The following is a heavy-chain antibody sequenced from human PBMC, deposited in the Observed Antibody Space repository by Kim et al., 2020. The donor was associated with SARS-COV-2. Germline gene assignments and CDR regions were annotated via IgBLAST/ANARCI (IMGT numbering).Heavy chain of an antibody. CDR3: ARGYWYFDL. V-gene: IGHV3-13*01. Sequence: DTYYPGSVKGRFTISRENAKNSLYLQMNSLRAGDTAVYYCARGYWYFDLCGRGTLVTVSS. J-gene: IGHJ2*01. CDR2: DT.